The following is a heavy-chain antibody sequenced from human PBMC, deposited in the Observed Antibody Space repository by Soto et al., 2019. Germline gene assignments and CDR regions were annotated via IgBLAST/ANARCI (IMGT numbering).Heavy chain of an antibody. CDR1: GGSISSGGYS. CDR2: IYHSGST. J-gene: IGHJ4*02. CDR3: ARDMTTVTTLDY. V-gene: IGHV4-30-2*01. D-gene: IGHD4-17*01. Sequence: QLQLQESGSGLVKPSQTLSLTCAVSGGSISSGGYSWSWIRQPPGKGLEWIGYIYHSGSTYYNPSRESRVTSSVDRSKTQFSQKLSSVTAADAAVYYCARDMTTVTTLDYWGQGTLVTVSS.